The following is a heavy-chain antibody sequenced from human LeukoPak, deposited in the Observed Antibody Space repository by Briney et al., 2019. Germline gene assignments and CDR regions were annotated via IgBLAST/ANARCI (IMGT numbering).Heavy chain of an antibody. J-gene: IGHJ4*02. D-gene: IGHD6-13*01. Sequence: SRGSLRLSCAASGFTFSNYELNWVRQAPGKGLEWVSYISANGNTMYYADSVRGRFTISRDNAQDSLYLQLNSLRAEDTAVYYCARLAAAGSYYFDSWGQGTLVTVSS. V-gene: IGHV3-48*03. CDR2: ISANGNTM. CDR1: GFTFSNYE. CDR3: ARLAAAGSYYFDS.